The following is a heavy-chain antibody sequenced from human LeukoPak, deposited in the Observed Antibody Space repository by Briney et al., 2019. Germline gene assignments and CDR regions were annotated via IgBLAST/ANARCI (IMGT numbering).Heavy chain of an antibody. CDR2: VYYSGTT. CDR3: ARGTLYRGWSYYLDF. CDR1: GDSTSLSFYY. Sequence: PSETLSLTCSVSGDSTSLSFYYWGWIRQPPGKALEWIGSVYYSGTTSYNPSLKSRVTISVDMSKNHFSLRLRSVTAADTAMYYCARGTLYRGWSYYLDFWGQGSQVTVSS. D-gene: IGHD6-19*01. V-gene: IGHV4-39*07. J-gene: IGHJ4*02.